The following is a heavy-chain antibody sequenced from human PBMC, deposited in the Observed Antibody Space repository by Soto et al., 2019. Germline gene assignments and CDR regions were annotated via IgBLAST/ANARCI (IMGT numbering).Heavy chain of an antibody. CDR3: ASKEGPLEYSDVSDS. V-gene: IGHV3-30-3*01. CDR2: VSYDGSNE. J-gene: IGHJ5*01. CDR1: GFTFSSYA. Sequence: PGGSLRLSCEASGFTFSSYAMHWVRQAPGKGLEWLAVVSYDGSNEYYADSVKGRFTISRDNSKKTLYLQMNSLRAEDTAVYYCASKEGPLEYSDVSDSWGQGTLVTVSS. D-gene: IGHD6-6*01.